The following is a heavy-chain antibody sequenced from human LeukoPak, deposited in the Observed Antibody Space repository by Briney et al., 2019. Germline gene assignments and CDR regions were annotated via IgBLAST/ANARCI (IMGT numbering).Heavy chain of an antibody. Sequence: GGSLRLSCAASGFSFRSYGMHWVRQAPGKGLEWVAFILNDGSNTYYADSVKGRFTISRDNSKNTLYLQMNSLRTEDTAVYYCARTRWLLDYWGQGTLVTVSS. V-gene: IGHV3-30*02. CDR3: ARTRWLLDY. CDR1: GFSFRSYG. CDR2: ILNDGSNT. D-gene: IGHD3-22*01. J-gene: IGHJ4*02.